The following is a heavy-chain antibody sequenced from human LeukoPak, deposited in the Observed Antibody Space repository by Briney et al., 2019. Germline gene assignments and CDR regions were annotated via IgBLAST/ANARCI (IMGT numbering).Heavy chain of an antibody. CDR2: ISSSSSYT. CDR3: AKKKDSYSSSWCYDY. V-gene: IGHV3-11*03. CDR1: GFTFSDYY. J-gene: IGHJ4*02. D-gene: IGHD6-13*01. Sequence: GGSLRLSCAASGFTFSDYYMSWIRQAPGKGLEWVSYISSSSSYTNYADSVKGRFTISRDNAKNSLYLQMNSLRAEDTAVYYCAKKKDSYSSSWCYDYWGQGTLVTVSS.